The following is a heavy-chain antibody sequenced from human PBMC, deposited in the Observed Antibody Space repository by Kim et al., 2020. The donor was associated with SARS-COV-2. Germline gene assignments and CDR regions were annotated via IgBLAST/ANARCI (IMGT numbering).Heavy chain of an antibody. V-gene: IGHV3-30-3*01. CDR3: AGGNYHESLDLSDFYSGMDV. J-gene: IGHJ6*02. CDR1: GLSFDASA. D-gene: IGHD3-22*01. CDR2: ISYDGRNN. Sequence: GGSLRLSCAASGLSFDASAMNWVRQAPGKGLEWLAVISYDGRNNDYADSVQGRFTISRDNTKRTLFLQMNSLRVEDTGVYYCAGGNYHESLDLSDFYSGMDVWGQGTTVTVSS.